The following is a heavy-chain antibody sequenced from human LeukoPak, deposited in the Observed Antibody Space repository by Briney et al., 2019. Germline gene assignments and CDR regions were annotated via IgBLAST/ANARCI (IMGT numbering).Heavy chain of an antibody. CDR3: AKGGKWDVTPFDY. CDR1: GFTFSSYA. Sequence: GGSLRLSCAASGFTFSSYAMSWVRQAPGKGLEWVSAISGSGGSTYYADSVKGRFTISRDNSKITLYLQVNSLRAEDTAVYYCAKGGKWDVTPFDYWGQGTLVTVSS. V-gene: IGHV3-23*01. CDR2: ISGSGGST. D-gene: IGHD1-26*01. J-gene: IGHJ4*02.